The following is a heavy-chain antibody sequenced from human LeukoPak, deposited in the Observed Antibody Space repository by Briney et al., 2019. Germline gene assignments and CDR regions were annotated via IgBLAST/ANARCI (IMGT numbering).Heavy chain of an antibody. CDR1: GYIFTDYY. CDR3: ARGKGYSSSWYYYYMDV. D-gene: IGHD6-13*01. Sequence: ASVKVSCKASGYIFTDYYMHWVRQAPGQELGWMGRINPNSGGTNYAQKFQGRVTMTRDTSISTAYTELSSLRSEDTAVYYCARGKGYSSSWYYYYMDVWGKGTTVTVSS. CDR2: INPNSGGT. J-gene: IGHJ6*03. V-gene: IGHV1/OR15-1*01.